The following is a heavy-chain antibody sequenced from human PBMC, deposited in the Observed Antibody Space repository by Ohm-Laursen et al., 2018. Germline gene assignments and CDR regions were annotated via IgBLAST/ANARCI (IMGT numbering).Heavy chain of an antibody. V-gene: IGHV3-11*01. Sequence: SLRLSCAASVFTFSVYYMCWSCHAPGPGQERVSYISSSGSTIYYADSSMGRFTISRENAKNSLYLQMMSLRAEDAAVYYWARDLTGYPIRCYYYGMDVWGQGTTVTVSS. CDR2: ISSSGSTI. J-gene: IGHJ6*02. CDR1: VFTFSVYY. CDR3: ARDLTGYPIRCYYYGMDV. D-gene: IGHD5-18*01.